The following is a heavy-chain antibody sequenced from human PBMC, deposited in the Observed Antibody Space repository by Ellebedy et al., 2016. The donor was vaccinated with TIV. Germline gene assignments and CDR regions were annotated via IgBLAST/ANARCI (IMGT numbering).Heavy chain of an antibody. CDR2: VSGNGGHT. CDR1: GFTFSFYG. Sequence: GESLKISCAASGFTFSFYGMHWVRQAPGMGLEYVAAVSGNGGHTYYANSVRGRFTISRDNSKNTLYLQMGSLRAEDMAVYYCAREGNYGAGIAPFDYWGQGALFSVSS. J-gene: IGHJ4*02. CDR3: AREGNYGAGIAPFDY. V-gene: IGHV3-64*01. D-gene: IGHD3-10*01.